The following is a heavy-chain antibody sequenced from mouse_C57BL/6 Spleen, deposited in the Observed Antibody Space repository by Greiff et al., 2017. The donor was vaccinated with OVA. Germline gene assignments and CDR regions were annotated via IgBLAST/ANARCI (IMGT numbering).Heavy chain of an antibody. CDR2: ISSGSSTI. D-gene: IGHD1-1*01. V-gene: IGHV5-17*01. CDR3: SSSPCYGSSFDY. J-gene: IGHJ2*01. Sequence: EVQLVESGGGLVKPGGSLKLSCAASGFTFSDYGMHWVRQAPEKGLEWVAYISSGSSTIYYADTVKGRFTISRDNAKNTLFLQMTSLRSEDTAMYYCSSSPCYGSSFDYWGQGTTLTVSS. CDR1: GFTFSDYG.